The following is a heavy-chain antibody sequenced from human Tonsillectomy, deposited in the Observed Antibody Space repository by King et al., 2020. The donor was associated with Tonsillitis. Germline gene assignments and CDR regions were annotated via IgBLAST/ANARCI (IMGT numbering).Heavy chain of an antibody. V-gene: IGHV3-64*01. D-gene: IGHD6-13*01. CDR1: GFTFSSYA. Sequence: VQLVESGGGLVQPGGSLRLSCAASGFTFSSYAMHWVRQAPGKGLEYVSAISSNGGSTYYANSVKGRFTISRDNSKNTLYLQMGSLRAEDMAVYYCARAPVSSSWYYFDYWGQGTLVTVSS. J-gene: IGHJ4*02. CDR3: ARAPVSSSWYYFDY. CDR2: ISSNGGST.